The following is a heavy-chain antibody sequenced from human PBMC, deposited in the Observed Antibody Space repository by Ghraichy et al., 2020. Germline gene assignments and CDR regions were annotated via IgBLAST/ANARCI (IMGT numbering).Heavy chain of an antibody. CDR3: ARDGGSSFDWLLFGALNY. J-gene: IGHJ4*02. Sequence: GGSLRLSCAASGFTFSSYSMNWVRQAPGKGLEWVSSISSSSSYIYYADSVKGRFTISRDNAKNSLYLQMNSLRAEDTAVYYCARDGGSSFDWLLFGALNYWGQGTLVTVSS. CDR1: GFTFSSYS. CDR2: ISSSSSYI. V-gene: IGHV3-21*01. D-gene: IGHD3-9*01.